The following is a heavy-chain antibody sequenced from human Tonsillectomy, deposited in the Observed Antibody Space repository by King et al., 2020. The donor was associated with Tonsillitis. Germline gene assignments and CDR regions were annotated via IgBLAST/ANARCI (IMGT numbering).Heavy chain of an antibody. CDR2: IYYSGST. CDR3: SREPNPRSNWFDP. CDR1: GGSISSYY. Sequence: VQLQESGPGLVKPSETLSLTCTVSGGSISSYYWSWIRQPPGKGLEWIGYIYYSGSTNYNPSLKSRVTISVDTSKNQFSLKLSSVTAADTAVYYCSREPNPRSNWFDPWGQGTLVTVSS. J-gene: IGHJ5*02. V-gene: IGHV4-59*01.